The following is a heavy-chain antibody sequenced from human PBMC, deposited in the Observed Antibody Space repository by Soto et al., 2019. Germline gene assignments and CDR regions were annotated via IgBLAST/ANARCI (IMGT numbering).Heavy chain of an antibody. Sequence: PGESLKISCKGSGYSFTSYWIGWVRQMPGKGLEWMGIINPGDSDTRYRPPFQGQVTISVDKSISTAYLQWSSLKASDTAMHYCTIAASGTSWFDPWGQGTLVTVSS. CDR2: INPGDSDT. D-gene: IGHD6-13*01. CDR1: GYSFTSYW. CDR3: TIAASGTSWFDP. V-gene: IGHV5-51*01. J-gene: IGHJ5*02.